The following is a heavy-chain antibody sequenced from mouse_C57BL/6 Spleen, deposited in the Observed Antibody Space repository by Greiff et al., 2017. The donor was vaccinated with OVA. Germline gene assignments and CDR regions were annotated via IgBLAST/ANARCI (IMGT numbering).Heavy chain of an antibody. V-gene: IGHV1-50*01. CDR1: GYTFTSYW. D-gene: IGHD1-1*01. CDR3: ARTTVVATRYFDV. CDR2: IDPSDSYT. J-gene: IGHJ1*03. Sequence: QVQLPQPGAELVKPGASVKLSCKASGYTFTSYWMQWVKQRPGQGLEWIGEIDPSDSYTNYHQKFKGKATLTVDTSSSTAYMQLSSLTSEDSAVYYCARTTVVATRYFDVWGTGTTVTVSS.